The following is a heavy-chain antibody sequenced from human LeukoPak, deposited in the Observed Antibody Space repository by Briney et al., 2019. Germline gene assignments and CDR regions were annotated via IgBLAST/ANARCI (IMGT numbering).Heavy chain of an antibody. CDR2: ITSGSKYI. Sequence: PGGSLRLSCAASQFAFSSYSMNWFRQAPGKGLEWVASITSGSKYIFYADSVKGRFTISRDNAENSLFLQMNSLRAEDTAVYYCARGGGGSGWYYEYNHMDVWGKGTTVIVSS. CDR3: ARGGGGSGWYYEYNHMDV. D-gene: IGHD6-19*01. V-gene: IGHV3-21*01. J-gene: IGHJ6*03. CDR1: QFAFSSYS.